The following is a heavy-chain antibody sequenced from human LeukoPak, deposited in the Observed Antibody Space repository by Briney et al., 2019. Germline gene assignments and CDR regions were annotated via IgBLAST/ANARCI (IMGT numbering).Heavy chain of an antibody. Sequence: PGGSLRLSCAGNGFAFSGYDMHWVRQVTGKGLEWVSTIFGSGDTFYADSVKGRFTISRTNAESSLYLQMSSLRAGDTAVYYCTRTGLRGVTGDYHALDVWGQGTTATVSS. J-gene: IGHJ6*02. CDR3: TRTGLRGVTGDYHALDV. CDR1: GFAFSGYD. V-gene: IGHV3-13*01. D-gene: IGHD2-21*02. CDR2: IFGSGDT.